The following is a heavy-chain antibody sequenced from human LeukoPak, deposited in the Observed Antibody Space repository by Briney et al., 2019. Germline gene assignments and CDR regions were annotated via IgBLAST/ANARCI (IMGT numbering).Heavy chain of an antibody. J-gene: IGHJ4*02. Sequence: GGSLRLSCAASGSTFSNYAMSWVRQAPGKGLEWVSAISGSGGVTYYADSVKGRFTISRDNSKNTLYLQVNSLRAADTAVYYCAKVQEMSTILPPFHYWGQGTLVTVSS. D-gene: IGHD5-24*01. CDR2: ISGSGGVT. CDR1: GSTFSNYA. CDR3: AKVQEMSTILPPFHY. V-gene: IGHV3-23*01.